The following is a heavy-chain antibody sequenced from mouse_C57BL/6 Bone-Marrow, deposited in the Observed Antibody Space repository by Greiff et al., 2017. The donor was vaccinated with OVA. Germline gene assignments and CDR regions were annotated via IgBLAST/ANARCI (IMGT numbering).Heavy chain of an antibody. D-gene: IGHD1-1*01. CDR2: IDPNSGGT. CDR1: GYTFTSYW. Sequence: QVQLKQPGAELVKPGASVKLSCKASGYTFTSYWMHWVKQRPGRGLEWIGRIDPNSGGTKYNEKFKSKATLTVDKPSSTAYMQLSSLTSEDSAVYDCASGAVVPYYYAMDDWGQGTSVTVSS. CDR3: ASGAVVPYYYAMDD. J-gene: IGHJ4*01. V-gene: IGHV1-72*01.